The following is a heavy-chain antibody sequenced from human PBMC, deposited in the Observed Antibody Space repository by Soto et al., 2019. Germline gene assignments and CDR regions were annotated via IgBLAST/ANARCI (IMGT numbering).Heavy chain of an antibody. CDR2: ISYDGSNK. D-gene: IGHD6-19*01. CDR3: AKPQPGIAVAGTPPTDY. CDR1: GFTFSSYG. J-gene: IGHJ4*02. Sequence: VQLVESGGGVVQPGRSLRLSCAASGFTFSSYGMHWVRQAPGKGLEWVAVISYDGSNKYYADSVKGRFTISRDNSKNTLYLQMNSLRAEDTAVYYCAKPQPGIAVAGTPPTDYWGQGTLVTVSS. V-gene: IGHV3-30*18.